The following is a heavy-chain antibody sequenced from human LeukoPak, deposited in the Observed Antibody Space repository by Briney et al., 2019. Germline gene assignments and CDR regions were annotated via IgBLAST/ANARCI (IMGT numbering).Heavy chain of an antibody. CDR3: ARALWFGELLDSGIAFDI. J-gene: IGHJ3*02. D-gene: IGHD3-10*01. V-gene: IGHV4-39*07. CDR2: IYYSGST. CDR1: GGSISSSSYY. Sequence: SETLSLTCTVSGGSISSSSYYWGWIRQPPGKGLEWIGSIYYSGSTYYNPSLKSRVTISVDTSKNQFSLKLSSVTAADTAVYYCARALWFGELLDSGIAFDIWGQGTMVTVSS.